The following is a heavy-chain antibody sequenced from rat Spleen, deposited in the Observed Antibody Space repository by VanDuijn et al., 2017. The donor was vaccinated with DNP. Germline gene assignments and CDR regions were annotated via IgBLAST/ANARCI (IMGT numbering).Heavy chain of an antibody. Sequence: EVQLKESGPGLVQPSQTLSLTCTVSGFPLTDYSVHWVRQPPGKGLEWMGVMWSGGSTAYNSALKSRLSISRDTSKSQVFLKMNSLQTEDTAIYYCTRDQGVTTVPTGNWFAYWGQGSLVTVSS. J-gene: IGHJ3*01. D-gene: IGHD1-1*01. CDR1: GFPLTDYS. CDR3: TRDQGVTTVPTGNWFAY. CDR2: MWSGGST. V-gene: IGHV2S63*01.